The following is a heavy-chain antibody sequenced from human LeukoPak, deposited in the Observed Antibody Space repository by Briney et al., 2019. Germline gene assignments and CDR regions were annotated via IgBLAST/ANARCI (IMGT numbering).Heavy chain of an antibody. CDR2: MNPNSGNT. D-gene: IGHD6-13*01. CDR1: GYTFTSYD. J-gene: IGHJ4*02. CDR3: AGVGIAAAGGLDY. Sequence: ASVKVSCKASGYTFTSYDINWVRQATGQGLEWMGWMNPNSGNTGYAQKFQGRVTITRNTSISTAYMELSSLRSEDTDVYYCAGVGIAAAGGLDYWGQGTLVTVSS. V-gene: IGHV1-8*03.